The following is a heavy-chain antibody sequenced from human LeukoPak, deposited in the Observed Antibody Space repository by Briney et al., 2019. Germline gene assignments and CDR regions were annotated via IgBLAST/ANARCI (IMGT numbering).Heavy chain of an antibody. V-gene: IGHV4-59*01. J-gene: IGHJ4*02. CDR2: IYYSGST. D-gene: IGHD6-6*01. CDR1: GGSISSYY. CDR3: ARGQTSIAARPLDY. Sequence: PSETLSLTCTVSGGSISSYYWSWIRQPPGKGLEWIGYIYYSGSTNYNPSLKSRVTISVDTSKNQFSLKLCSVTAADTAVYYCARGQTSIAARPLDYWGQGTLVTVSS.